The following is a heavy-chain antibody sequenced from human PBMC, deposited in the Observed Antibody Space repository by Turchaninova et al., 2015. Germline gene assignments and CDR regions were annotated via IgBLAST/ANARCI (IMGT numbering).Heavy chain of an antibody. CDR2: SKSKSVGRTT. V-gene: IGHV3-15*01. J-gene: IGHJ6*02. D-gene: IGHD2-21*01. CDR3: TTGSVVGTDYDQYYGMDV. Sequence: EVQLVESGGGLVKPGGSLRLSCAASGFIFSDAWMSWVRQAPGKGLEWVGRSKSKSVGRTTDYAGPVKCKFTIARDDSKNTLYLQMNSLKNEDTAVYYCTTGSVVGTDYDQYYGMDVWGQGTTVTVSS. CDR1: GFIFSDAW.